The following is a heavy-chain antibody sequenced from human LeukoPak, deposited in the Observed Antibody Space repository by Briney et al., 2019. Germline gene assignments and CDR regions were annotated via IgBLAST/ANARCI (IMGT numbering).Heavy chain of an antibody. CDR2: IIPIFGTA. J-gene: IGHJ1*01. CDR1: GGTFSSYA. CDR3: ARPTYDSSDYEYFQH. Sequence: SVKVSCKASGGTFSSYAISWVRQAPGQGLEWMGGIIPIFGTANYAQKFQGRVTITADESTSTAYMELSSLRSEDTAVYYCARPTYDSSDYEYFQHWGQGTLVTVSS. D-gene: IGHD3-22*01. V-gene: IGHV1-69*01.